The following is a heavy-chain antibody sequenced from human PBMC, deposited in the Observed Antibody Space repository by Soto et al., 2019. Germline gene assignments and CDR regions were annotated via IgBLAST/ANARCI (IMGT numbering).Heavy chain of an antibody. V-gene: IGHV1-46*01. CDR3: ARESSGTQYFDY. CDR1: GYTFTRYY. Sequence: QVQLEQSGAEVKKPGASMKVSCQASGYTFTRYYIHWVRQAPGQGLEWMGVSHVGPDTTMYAQKFQGRVTMTRDTSTSTVYMELSSMISDDTAVYFCARESSGTQYFDYWGQGTLVTVAS. D-gene: IGHD6-19*01. CDR2: SHVGPDTT. J-gene: IGHJ4*02.